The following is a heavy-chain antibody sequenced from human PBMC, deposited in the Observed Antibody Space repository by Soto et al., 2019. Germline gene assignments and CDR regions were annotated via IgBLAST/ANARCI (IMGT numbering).Heavy chain of an antibody. CDR2: ISGSGAST. D-gene: IGHD4-17*01. CDR3: AHPRGYGGFDAYDI. CDR1: GFTFSNYD. J-gene: IGHJ3*02. V-gene: IGHV3-23*01. Sequence: PGGSLRLSCEASGFTFSNYDMNWVRQAPGKGLEWVSAISGSGASTYYADSVKGRFTISRDNSINTLYVQMSSLRTEDTAVYYCAHPRGYGGFDAYDIWGQGTMVTVSS.